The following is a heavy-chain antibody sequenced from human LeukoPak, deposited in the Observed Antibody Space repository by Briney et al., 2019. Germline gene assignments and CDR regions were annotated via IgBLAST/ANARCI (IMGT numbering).Heavy chain of an antibody. CDR1: GFTFSSYG. CDR2: IRYDGSNK. Sequence: GGSLRLSCAASGFTFSSYGMHWVRQAPGKGLEGVAFIRYDGSNKYYADSVKGRFTISRDNSKNTLYLQMNSLRAEDTAVYYCANGGSGSYSFYYYYMDVWGKGTTVTISS. CDR3: ANGGSGSYSFYYYYMDV. D-gene: IGHD3-10*01. V-gene: IGHV3-30*02. J-gene: IGHJ6*03.